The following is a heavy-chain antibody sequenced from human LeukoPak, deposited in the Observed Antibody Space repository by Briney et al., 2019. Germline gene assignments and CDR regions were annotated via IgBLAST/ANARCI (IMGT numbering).Heavy chain of an antibody. Sequence: ASVKVSCKASRYTFTSYYMHWVRQAPGQGLEWMGTINPNGGSTNYAQSFQGRVTMSRDTSTSTVYMELSSLGSEDTAVYYCARWELESSGFDYWGQGTLVTVSS. D-gene: IGHD1-26*01. V-gene: IGHV1-46*01. CDR3: ARWELESSGFDY. CDR1: RYTFTSYY. J-gene: IGHJ4*02. CDR2: INPNGGST.